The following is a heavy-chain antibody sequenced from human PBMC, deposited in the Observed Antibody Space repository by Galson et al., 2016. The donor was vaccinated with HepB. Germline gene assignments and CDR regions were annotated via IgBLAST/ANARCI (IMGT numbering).Heavy chain of an antibody. J-gene: IGHJ4*02. CDR3: AKCEVGATSDRFDY. CDR1: GFTFSNYW. D-gene: IGHD1-26*01. V-gene: IGHV3-7*03. Sequence: SLRLSCAASGFTFSNYWMSWVHQAPGKGLEWVANIKQDGSEKYYVDSVKGRFTISRDNAKNSLYLRMNSLRAEDTAVYYCAKCEVGATSDRFDYWGQGTLVTVSS. CDR2: IKQDGSEK.